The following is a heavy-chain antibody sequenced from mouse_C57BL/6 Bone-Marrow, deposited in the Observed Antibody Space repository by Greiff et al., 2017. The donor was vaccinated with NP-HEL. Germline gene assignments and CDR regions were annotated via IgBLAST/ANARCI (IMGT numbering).Heavy chain of an antibody. J-gene: IGHJ3*01. CDR1: GFTFSDYG. D-gene: IGHD2-5*01. CDR3: ARQRYSNWFAY. Sequence: DVMLVESGGGLVKPGGSLKLSCAASGFTFSDYGMHWVRQAPEKGLEWVAYISSGSSTIYYADTVKGRFTISRDNAKNTLFLQMTSLRSEDTAMYYCARQRYSNWFAYWGQGTLVTVSA. CDR2: ISSGSSTI. V-gene: IGHV5-17*01.